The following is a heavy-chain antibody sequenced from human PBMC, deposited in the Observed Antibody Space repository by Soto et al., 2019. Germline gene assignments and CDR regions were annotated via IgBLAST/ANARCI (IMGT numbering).Heavy chain of an antibody. J-gene: IGHJ3*02. CDR3: AAMSKIMITVGGVIVGDDAFDI. V-gene: IGHV1-58*02. CDR2: IVVGSGNT. CDR1: GFTFTSSA. Sequence: SVKVSCKASGFTFTSSAMQWVRQARGQRLEWIGWIVVGSGNTNYAQKFQERVTITRDMSTSTAYMELSSLRSEDTAVYYCAAMSKIMITVGGVIVGDDAFDIWGKGTMVTVS. D-gene: IGHD3-16*02.